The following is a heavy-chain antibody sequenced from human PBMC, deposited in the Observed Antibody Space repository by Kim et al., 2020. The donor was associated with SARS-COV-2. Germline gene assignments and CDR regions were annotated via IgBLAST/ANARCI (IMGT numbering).Heavy chain of an antibody. CDR3: ARDSAWGDSSGYYWDDAFDI. V-gene: IGHV1-18*01. D-gene: IGHD3-22*01. CDR2: ISAYNGNT. J-gene: IGHJ3*02. Sequence: ASVKVSCKASGYTFTSYGISWVRQAPGQGLEWMGWISAYNGNTNYAQKLQGRVTMTTDTSTSTAYMELRSLRSDDTAVYYCARDSAWGDSSGYYWDDAFDIWGQGTMVTVSS. CDR1: GYTFTSYG.